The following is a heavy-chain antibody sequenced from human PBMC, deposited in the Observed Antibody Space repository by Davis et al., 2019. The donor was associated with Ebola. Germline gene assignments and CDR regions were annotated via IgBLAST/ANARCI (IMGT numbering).Heavy chain of an antibody. V-gene: IGHV3-9*01. CDR1: GFTFDDHA. CDR3: GKDYSSSPHGMDV. D-gene: IGHD6-13*01. J-gene: IGHJ6*02. CDR2: ISWNSGTI. Sequence: PGGSLRLSCTASGFTFDDHAMHWVRQAPGKGLEWVSGISWNSGTIGYADSVKGRFTISRDNAKNSLYLQMNSLRAEDTALYYCGKDYSSSPHGMDVWGQGTTVTVSS.